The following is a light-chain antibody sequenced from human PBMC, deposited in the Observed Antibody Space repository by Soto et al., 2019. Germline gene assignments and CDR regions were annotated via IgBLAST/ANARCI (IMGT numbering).Light chain of an antibody. Sequence: LTQPPSASGSPGQSVTISCTGTKSDIGVYDFVSWYQHHPGKAPRLIIYEVVQRPSGVPDRFSGSKSGNTASLTVSGLQAEDEADYFCKSYAGSNTYVFGSGTKVTVL. J-gene: IGLJ1*01. CDR2: EVV. V-gene: IGLV2-8*01. CDR3: KSYAGSNTYV. CDR1: KSDIGVYDF.